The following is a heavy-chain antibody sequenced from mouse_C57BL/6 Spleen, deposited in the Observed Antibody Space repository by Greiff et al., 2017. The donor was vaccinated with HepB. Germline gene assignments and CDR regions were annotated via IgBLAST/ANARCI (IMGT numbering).Heavy chain of an antibody. Sequence: VQLQQSGTELVKPGASVKLSCKASGYTFTSYWLHWVKQRPGQGLEWLGNINPSNGGTNYPEKFKSKATLTVDKASSTAYMQLSSLTSEDAAVYYCAKRGLGRGYFDVWGTGTTVTVSS. CDR1: GYTFTSYW. V-gene: IGHV1-53*01. J-gene: IGHJ1*03. D-gene: IGHD4-1*01. CDR2: INPSNGGT. CDR3: AKRGLGRGYFDV.